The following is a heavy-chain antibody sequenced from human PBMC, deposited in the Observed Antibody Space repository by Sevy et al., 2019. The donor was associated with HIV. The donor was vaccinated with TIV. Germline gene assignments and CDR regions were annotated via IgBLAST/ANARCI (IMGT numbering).Heavy chain of an antibody. V-gene: IGHV4-34*01. J-gene: IGHJ6*02. CDR1: GGSFSGYY. Sequence: SESLSLTCAVYGGSFSGYYWSWIRQPPGKGLEWIGEINHNGSTNYNPSLKSLVTISADTSKNQCSLNLSSVTAADTAVYYWAREGYSQGMDVWGQGPTVTVSS. CDR2: INHNGST. D-gene: IGHD6-13*01. CDR3: AREGYSQGMDV.